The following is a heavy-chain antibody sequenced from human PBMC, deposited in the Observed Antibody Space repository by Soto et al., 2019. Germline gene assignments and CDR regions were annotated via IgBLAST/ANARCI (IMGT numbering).Heavy chain of an antibody. CDR1: GLTFSSYW. Sequence: EVQLVESGGGLVQPGGSLRLSCAASGLTFSSYWMHWVRQAPGKGLVWVARINSDGSGTNYADSVTGRFTISRDSAKNKLELQRNGLRAEDTAEYDCARSDTVTTDYWGQGTLVTAAS. D-gene: IGHD4-4*01. V-gene: IGHV3-74*01. CDR2: INSDGSGT. CDR3: ARSDTVTTDY. J-gene: IGHJ4*02.